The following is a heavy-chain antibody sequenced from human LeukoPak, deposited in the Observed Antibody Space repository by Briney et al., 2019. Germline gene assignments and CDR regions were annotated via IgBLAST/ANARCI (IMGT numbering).Heavy chain of an antibody. CDR2: ISSSSSYI. J-gene: IGHJ4*02. CDR3: ARVAGEGYFDY. Sequence: GGSLRLSCAASGFTFSSYSMNWVRQAPGKGLEWVSSISSSSSYIYYADSAKGRFTISRDNAKNSLYLQMNSLRAEDTAVYYCARVAGEGYFDYWGQGTLVTVSS. V-gene: IGHV3-21*01. CDR1: GFTFSSYS. D-gene: IGHD7-27*01.